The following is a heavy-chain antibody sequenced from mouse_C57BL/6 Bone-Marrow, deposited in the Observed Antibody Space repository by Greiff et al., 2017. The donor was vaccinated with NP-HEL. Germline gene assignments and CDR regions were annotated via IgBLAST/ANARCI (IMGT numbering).Heavy chain of an antibody. V-gene: IGHV1-64*01. CDR2: IHPNSGST. J-gene: IGHJ1*03. CDR3: AKEPNYYGSSYGYFDV. D-gene: IGHD1-1*01. Sequence: VQLQQPGAELVKPGASVKLSCKASGYTFTSYWMHWVKQRPGQGLEWIGMIHPNSGSTNYNEKFKSKATLTVDKSSSTAYMQLSSLTSEDSAVYYCAKEPNYYGSSYGYFDVWGTGTTVTVSS. CDR1: GYTFTSYW.